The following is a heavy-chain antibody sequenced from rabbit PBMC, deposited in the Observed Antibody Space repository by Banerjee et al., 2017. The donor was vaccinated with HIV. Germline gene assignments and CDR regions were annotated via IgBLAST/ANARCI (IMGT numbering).Heavy chain of an antibody. D-gene: IGHD6-1*01. V-gene: IGHV1S45*01. J-gene: IGHJ4*01. CDR3: ARSYGCWDL. CDR2: IYTGSSGST. CDR1: GFSFSSSYW. Sequence: QEQLEESGGDLVKPEGSLTLTCTASGFSFSSSYWICWVRQAPGKGLEWIACIYTGSSGSTWYASWAKGRFTISKTSSTTVTLQLNSLPAADTATYFCARSYGCWDLWGQGTLVTV.